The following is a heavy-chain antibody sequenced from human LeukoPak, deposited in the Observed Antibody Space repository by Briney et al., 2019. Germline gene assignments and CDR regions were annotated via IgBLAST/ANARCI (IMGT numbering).Heavy chain of an antibody. V-gene: IGHV3-49*04. CDR3: TRDQTPYY. Sequence: PGGSLRLSCTASGFTVGDYVMTWVRQAPGKGLEWVGFIRSQIYGGTPEYAASVKGRFTISRDDSEGVAYLQMNSLKTEDTAVYYCTRDQTPYYWGQGTLVTVSS. J-gene: IGHJ4*02. CDR1: GFTVGDYV. CDR2: IRSQIYGGTP.